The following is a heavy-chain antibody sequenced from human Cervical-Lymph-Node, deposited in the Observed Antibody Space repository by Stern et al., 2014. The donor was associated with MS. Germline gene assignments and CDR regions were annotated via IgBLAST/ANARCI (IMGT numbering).Heavy chain of an antibody. CDR3: ARQTTAWASDV. CDR2: IYPGDSET. D-gene: IGHD1-14*01. J-gene: IGHJ4*02. Sequence: VQLVESGAELIRPGESLKISCKGSGYKFSIYWIAWVRQMHGKGLEWMGIIYPGDSETRYSPSFQGQVTMSADKTTSTAHLQWSSLNASDTAMYFCARQTTAWASDVWGQGTLVTVSS. CDR1: GYKFSIYW. V-gene: IGHV5-51*01.